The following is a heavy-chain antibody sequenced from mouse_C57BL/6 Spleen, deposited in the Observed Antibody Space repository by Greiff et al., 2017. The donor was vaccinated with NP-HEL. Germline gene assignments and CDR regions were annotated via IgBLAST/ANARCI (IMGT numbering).Heavy chain of an antibody. Sequence: VQLQQSGPELVKPGASVKISCKASGYSFTGYYMNWVKQSPEKSLEWIGEINPSTGGTTYNQKFKAKATLTVDKSSSTAYMQLKSLTSEDSAVYYCASTGVGREYFDYWGQGTTLTVSS. CDR3: ASTGVGREYFDY. V-gene: IGHV1-42*01. CDR1: GYSFTGYY. CDR2: INPSTGGT. J-gene: IGHJ2*01. D-gene: IGHD4-1*01.